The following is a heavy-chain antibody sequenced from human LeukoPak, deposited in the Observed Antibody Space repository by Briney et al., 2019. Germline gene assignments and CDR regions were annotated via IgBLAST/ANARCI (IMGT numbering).Heavy chain of an antibody. CDR2: INPNSGGT. V-gene: IGHV1-2*02. D-gene: IGHD6-13*01. CDR1: GYTFTVYY. J-gene: IGHJ4*02. Sequence: ASVKVSCTASGYTFTVYYMHWVRQAPGQGLQWMGWINPNSGGTNYAQKFQGRVTMTMDTSNSTAYMELSRLRSDDTGVYYCARALWSHTSSSPGGRYFDYWGQGTLVSVFS. CDR3: ARALWSHTSSSPGGRYFDY.